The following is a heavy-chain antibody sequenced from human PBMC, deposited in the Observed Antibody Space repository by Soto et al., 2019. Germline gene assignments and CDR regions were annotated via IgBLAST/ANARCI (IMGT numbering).Heavy chain of an antibody. CDR1: GGTFSSFP. V-gene: IGHV1-69*01. CDR2: IIPVLGAP. D-gene: IGHD3-22*01. CDR3: ARDRHYENHTFYYLKYYFDY. Sequence: QVRLVQSGTEVKKPGSSVKVSCKTSGGTFSSFPIAWVRQAPGQGLEWVGGIIPVLGAPSYAQTFQGRVTITADESTSAAYLELSSLRSDDTAVYFCARDRHYENHTFYYLKYYFDYWGQGTLVTVSS. J-gene: IGHJ4*02.